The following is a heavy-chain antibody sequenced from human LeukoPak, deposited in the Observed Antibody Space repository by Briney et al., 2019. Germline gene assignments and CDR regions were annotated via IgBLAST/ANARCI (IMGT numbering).Heavy chain of an antibody. CDR2: ISWNSGSI. Sequence: HTGGSLRLSCAGSGFIFNKYAMHWVRQPPGKGLEWVSGISWNSGSIDYADSVKGRFTISRDNSKNTLYLQMNSLRAEDTAVYYCARDRYYGSGSPVNWFDPWGQGTLVTVSS. CDR3: ARDRYYGSGSPVNWFDP. J-gene: IGHJ5*02. D-gene: IGHD3-10*01. V-gene: IGHV3-9*01. CDR1: GFIFNKYA.